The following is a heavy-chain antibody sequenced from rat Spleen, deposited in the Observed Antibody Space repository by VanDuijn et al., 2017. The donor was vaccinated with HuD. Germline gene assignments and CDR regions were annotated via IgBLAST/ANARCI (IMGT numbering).Heavy chain of an antibody. J-gene: IGHJ3*01. CDR1: GFTFSDYG. D-gene: IGHD2-2*01. CDR2: ISGNSGTI. CDR3: ASGIPHWFAY. V-gene: IGHV5-34*01. Sequence: EVQLVESGGGLVQPGRSLQLSCVASGFTFSDYGMNWIRQPPGKGLEWIAYISGNSGTIYYVDTVKGRFTISRDNAKNTLYLQLSSLRSEDTALYYCASGIPHWFAYWGQGTLVTVSS.